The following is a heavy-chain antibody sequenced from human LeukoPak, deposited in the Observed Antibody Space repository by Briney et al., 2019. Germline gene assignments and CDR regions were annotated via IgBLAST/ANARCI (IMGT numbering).Heavy chain of an antibody. V-gene: IGHV4-4*07. J-gene: IGHJ3*02. D-gene: IGHD2-2*02. CDR1: GGSISSYY. CDR3: ARDCSSTSCYILDAFDI. Sequence: SETLSLTCTVSGGSISSYYWSWIRQPAGKGREWSGRIYTSGSINYNPSLKSRVTMSVDTSKNQFSLKLSSVTAADTAVYYCARDCSSTSCYILDAFDIWGQGTMVTVSS. CDR2: IYTSGSI.